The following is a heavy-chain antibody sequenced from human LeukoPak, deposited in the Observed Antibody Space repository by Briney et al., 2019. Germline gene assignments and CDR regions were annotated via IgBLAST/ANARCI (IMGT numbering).Heavy chain of an antibody. D-gene: IGHD2-2*01. CDR2: INWNGGST. CDR3: ARIYCSSTSCLQGYYYMDV. J-gene: IGHJ6*03. V-gene: IGHV3-20*04. Sequence: GGSLRLSCAASGFTFDDYGMSWVRQAPGKGLEWVSGINWNGGSTGYADSVKGRFTISRDNAKNSLYLQMNSLRAEDTALYYCARIYCSSTSCLQGYYYMDVWGKGTTVTVSS. CDR1: GFTFDDYG.